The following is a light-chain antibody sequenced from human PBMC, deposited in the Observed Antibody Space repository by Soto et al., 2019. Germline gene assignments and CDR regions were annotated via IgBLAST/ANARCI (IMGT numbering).Light chain of an antibody. Sequence: QSALTQPPSASGAPGQSVTISCAGSSSDIGTYDSVSWYQQHPGKAPKLLIFEVSKRPSGVPDRFSGSKSGNTASLTVSGLQAEDEADYYCSSYRSSNSWVFGGGTKLTVL. V-gene: IGLV2-8*01. CDR1: SSDIGTYDS. CDR2: EVS. J-gene: IGLJ3*02. CDR3: SSYRSSNSWV.